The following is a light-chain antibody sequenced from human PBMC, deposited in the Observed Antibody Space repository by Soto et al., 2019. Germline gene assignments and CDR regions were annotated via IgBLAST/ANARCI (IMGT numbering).Light chain of an antibody. Sequence: QSVLTQPPSASVTPGQRVTISCSGSSSNIGSNYVYWYQQLPGTAPKLLIYRNNQRPSGVPDRFSGSKSGTSASLAISGPRSEDEADYYCAAWDDSLSGPVFGGGTKLTVL. V-gene: IGLV1-47*01. J-gene: IGLJ2*01. CDR3: AAWDDSLSGPV. CDR1: SSNIGSNY. CDR2: RNN.